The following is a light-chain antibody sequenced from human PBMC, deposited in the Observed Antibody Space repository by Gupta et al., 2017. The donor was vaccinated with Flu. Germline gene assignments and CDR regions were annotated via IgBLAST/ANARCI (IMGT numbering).Light chain of an antibody. V-gene: IGKV1-39*01. Sequence: DIQMTQSPSSLSASVGDRVTITCRASQSISSYLHWYQQKPGKAPKLLIYAASSLQSGVPSRFSGSGSGTDFTLTISSMQPEDFATYYCQQSYSTPFTFGPGTKVEIK. CDR2: AAS. CDR3: QQSYSTPFT. J-gene: IGKJ3*01. CDR1: QSISSY.